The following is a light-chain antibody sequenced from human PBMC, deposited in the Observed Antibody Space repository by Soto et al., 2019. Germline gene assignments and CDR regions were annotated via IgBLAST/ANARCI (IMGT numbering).Light chain of an antibody. CDR2: GGS. Sequence: EIVLTQSPGTLSLSPGERATLSCRAIQSVSSNFLAWYQQKPGQAPGLLIYGGSSRATGIPDRFSGSGSGTDFTLTISRLEPEDFAVYYCQQYGSSPSWTFGQGTKVDIK. CDR3: QQYGSSPSWT. V-gene: IGKV3-20*01. CDR1: QSVSSNF. J-gene: IGKJ1*01.